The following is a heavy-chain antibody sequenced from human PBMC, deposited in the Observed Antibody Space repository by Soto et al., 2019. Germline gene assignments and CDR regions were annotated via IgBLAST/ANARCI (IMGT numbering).Heavy chain of an antibody. CDR3: AKKVAGPYYYYYGMDV. V-gene: IGHV3-23*01. CDR1: GFTFSSYA. CDR2: ISGSGGST. Sequence: AGGSLRLSCAASGFTFSSYAMSWVRQAPGKGLEWVSAISGSGGSTYYADSVKGRFTISRDNSKNTLYLQMNSLRAEDTAVYYCAKKVAGPYYYYYGMDVWGQGTTVTVSS. D-gene: IGHD6-19*01. J-gene: IGHJ6*02.